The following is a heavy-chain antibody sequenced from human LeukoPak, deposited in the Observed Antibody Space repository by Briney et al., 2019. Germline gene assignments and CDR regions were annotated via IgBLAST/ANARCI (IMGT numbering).Heavy chain of an antibody. Sequence: ASVKVSYKASGYTFTGCYMHWVRQAPGQGLEWMGWINPNSGGTNYAQKFQGRVTMTRDTSISTAYMELSRLRSDDTAVYYCARSQWLAAFDYWGQGTLVTVSS. V-gene: IGHV1-2*02. CDR2: INPNSGGT. D-gene: IGHD6-19*01. J-gene: IGHJ4*02. CDR1: GYTFTGCY. CDR3: ARSQWLAAFDY.